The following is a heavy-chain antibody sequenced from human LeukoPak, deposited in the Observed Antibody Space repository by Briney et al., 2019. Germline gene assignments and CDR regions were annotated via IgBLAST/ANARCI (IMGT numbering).Heavy chain of an antibody. CDR1: GYTFTGYY. V-gene: IGHV1-2*02. D-gene: IGHD3-22*01. CDR2: IKPNSGGT. Sequence: ASVKVSCKASGYTFTGYYMHWVRQAPGQGLEWMGWIKPNSGGTNYAQKFQGRVTMTRDTSISTAYMELSRLRSDDTAVYYCARDYYDSSGYSSYWFDPWGQGTLVTVSS. CDR3: ARDYYDSSGYSSYWFDP. J-gene: IGHJ5*02.